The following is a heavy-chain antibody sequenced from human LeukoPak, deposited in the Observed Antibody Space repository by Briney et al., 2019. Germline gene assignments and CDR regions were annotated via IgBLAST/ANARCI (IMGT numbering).Heavy chain of an antibody. D-gene: IGHD1-26*01. V-gene: IGHV3-21*01. Sequence: PGGSLRLSCAASGFTFNNYNMNWVRQAPGRALEWVSSITSSGTYIFYADSVKGRFTISRDNAKNSLYLQMNSLGPEDTAVYYCARDPYSGNYGNYYYYYMDVWGKGTTVTVSS. CDR2: ITSSGTYI. CDR1: GFTFNNYN. J-gene: IGHJ6*03. CDR3: ARDPYSGNYGNYYYYYMDV.